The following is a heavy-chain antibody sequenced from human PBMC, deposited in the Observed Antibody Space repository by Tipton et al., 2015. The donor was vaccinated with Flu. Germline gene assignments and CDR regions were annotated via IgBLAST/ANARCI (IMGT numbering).Heavy chain of an antibody. CDR3: ARGPLPDSNWYNGLDV. CDR2: IGSAGDT. D-gene: IGHD6-13*01. CDR1: GFTFSSYD. Sequence: GSLRLSCAASGFTFSSYDMHWVRQATGKGLEWVSGIGSAGDTYYLDSVKGRFTISRENAMNSLYLQMNSLRAGDTAVYFCARGPLPDSNWYNGLDVWGQGTTVTVSS. J-gene: IGHJ6*02. V-gene: IGHV3-13*01.